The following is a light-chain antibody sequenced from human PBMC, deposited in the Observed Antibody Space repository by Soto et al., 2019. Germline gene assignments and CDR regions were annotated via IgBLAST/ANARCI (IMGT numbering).Light chain of an antibody. V-gene: IGKV3-15*01. CDR3: QQYNHWPPLT. CDR1: QFLSRN. Sequence: LMTQSPATLALSPGERATLSCRASQFLSRNLARYQQRPGQPPRLLIYAASTRATGIPDRFSGSGSGTDFTLTIRSLQPEDFAVYYCQQYNHWPPLTFGGGTTVDIK. J-gene: IGKJ4*01. CDR2: AAS.